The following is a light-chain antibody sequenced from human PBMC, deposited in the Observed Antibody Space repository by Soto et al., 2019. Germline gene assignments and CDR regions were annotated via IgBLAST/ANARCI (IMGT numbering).Light chain of an antibody. CDR3: QQSYSTPTWT. J-gene: IGKJ1*01. V-gene: IGKV1-39*01. CDR2: AAS. Sequence: DIPMTQSPSSLSASVGDRVTITCRASQSISIYLNWYQQKQGKAPKLLIYAASRLQSGVPSRFSGSGSGTYVTLTINSLQPEDIATYYCQQSYSTPTWTFGQGTKVEIK. CDR1: QSISIY.